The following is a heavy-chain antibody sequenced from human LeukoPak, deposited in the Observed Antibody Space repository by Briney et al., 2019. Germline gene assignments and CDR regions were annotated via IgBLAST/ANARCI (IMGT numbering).Heavy chain of an antibody. Sequence: PSETLSLTCAVYGGSFSGYYWSWIRQPPGKGLEWIGEINHSGSTNYNPSLKSRVTISVDTSKNQFSLKLSSVTAADTAVYYCARNPSYYYGSGSSSFDYWGQGTLVTVSS. D-gene: IGHD3-10*01. J-gene: IGHJ4*02. CDR3: ARNPSYYYGSGSSSFDY. V-gene: IGHV4-34*01. CDR2: INHSGST. CDR1: GGSFSGYY.